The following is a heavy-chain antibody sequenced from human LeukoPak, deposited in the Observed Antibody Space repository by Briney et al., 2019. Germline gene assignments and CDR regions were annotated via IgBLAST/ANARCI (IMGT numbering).Heavy chain of an antibody. V-gene: IGHV1-69*13. CDR2: IIPIFGTA. Sequence: GASVKVSCKASGYTFTSYYMHWVRQAPGQGLEWMGGIIPIFGTANYAQKFQGRVTITADESTSTAYMELSSLRSEDTAVYYCAFSALMYGTTGPGAAVYWGQGTLVTVSS. CDR3: AFSALMYGTTGPGAAVY. D-gene: IGHD1-1*01. J-gene: IGHJ4*02. CDR1: GYTFTSYY.